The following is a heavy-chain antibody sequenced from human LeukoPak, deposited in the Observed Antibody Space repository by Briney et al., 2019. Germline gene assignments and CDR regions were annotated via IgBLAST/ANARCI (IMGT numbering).Heavy chain of an antibody. CDR2: IYSGGNT. D-gene: IGHD6-19*01. V-gene: IGHV3-66*01. CDR3: ATSPVTGMIYFDY. J-gene: IGHJ4*02. Sequence: GGSLRLSCAASGFTVSSNYMNWVRQAPGKGLEWVSVIYSGGNTYYADSVKDRFTISRDNSKNTLYLQMNSLRAEDTAVYYCATSPVTGMIYFDYWGQGTLPTVSS. CDR1: GFTVSSNY.